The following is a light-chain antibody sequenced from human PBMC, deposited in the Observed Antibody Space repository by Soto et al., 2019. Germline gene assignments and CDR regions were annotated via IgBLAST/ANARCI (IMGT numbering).Light chain of an antibody. J-gene: IGKJ4*01. V-gene: IGKV1-39*01. CDR3: QQSSSTPQT. CDR1: QSISSY. Sequence: DIQMTQSPSSLSASVGDRVTITCRASQSISSYLSWYQQKPGKAPKLLINVASTLQSGVPSRFSGSGSGTDFTLAISSLQPEDFATDYCQQSSSTPQTFGGGTSVEIK. CDR2: VAS.